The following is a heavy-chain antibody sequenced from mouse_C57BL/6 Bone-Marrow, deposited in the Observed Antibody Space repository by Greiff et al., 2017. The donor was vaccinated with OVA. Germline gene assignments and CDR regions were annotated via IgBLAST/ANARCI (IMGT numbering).Heavy chain of an antibody. CDR2: IHPSDSDT. J-gene: IGHJ3*01. CDR1: GYTFTSYW. Sequence: VKLQQPGAELVKPGASVKVSCKASGYTFTSYWMHWVKQRPGQGLEWIGRIHPSDSDTNYNQKFKGKATLTVDKSSSTAYMQLSSLTSEDSAVYYCAIGSNYAWFAYWGQGTLVTVSA. V-gene: IGHV1-74*01. D-gene: IGHD2-5*01. CDR3: AIGSNYAWFAY.